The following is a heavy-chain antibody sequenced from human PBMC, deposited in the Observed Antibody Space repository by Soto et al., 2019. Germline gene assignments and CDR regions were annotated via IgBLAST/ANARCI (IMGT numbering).Heavy chain of an antibody. CDR1: GYNFTSYG. J-gene: IGHJ3*02. D-gene: IGHD2-15*01. CDR2: ISAYNGNT. V-gene: IGHV1-18*01. Sequence: ASVKVSCKASGYNFTSYGISWVRQAPGQGLEWMGWISAYNGNTNYAQKLQGRVTMTTDTSTSTAYMELRSLRSDDTAVYYCAAGYCSGGSCYFSHAFDIWGQGTMVTVSS. CDR3: AAGYCSGGSCYFSHAFDI.